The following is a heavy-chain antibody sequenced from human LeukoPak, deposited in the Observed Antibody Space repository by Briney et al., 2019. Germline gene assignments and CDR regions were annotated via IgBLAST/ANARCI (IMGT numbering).Heavy chain of an antibody. CDR2: IIPIFGTA. D-gene: IGHD3-22*01. V-gene: IGHV1-69*05. CDR1: GGTFSSYA. J-gene: IGHJ4*02. Sequence: ASVKVSCKASGGTFSSYAISWVRQAPGQGLEWMGGIIPIFGTANYAQKFQGRVTITTDESTSTAYMELSSLRAEDAAVYYCATHYYDSSGYGYWGQGTLVTVSS. CDR3: ATHYYDSSGYGY.